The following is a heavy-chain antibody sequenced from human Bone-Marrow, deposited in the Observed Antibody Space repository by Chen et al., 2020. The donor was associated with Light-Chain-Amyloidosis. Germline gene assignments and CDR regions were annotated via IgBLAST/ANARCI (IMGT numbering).Heavy chain of an antibody. CDR2: INHSGST. V-gene: IGHV4-34*01. CDR1: GGSFSGYY. Sequence: QVQLQQWGAGLLKPSETLSLTCAVYGGSFSGYYWSWIRQPPGKGLEWIGEINHSGSTNYNPSLKGRVPLSVDTPKTQFSLRLGPGPAADTAVYYCGGGRPFYGSGSYYPLCWFDPWGQGTLVPVSS. J-gene: IGHJ5*02. D-gene: IGHD3-10*01. CDR3: GGGRPFYGSGSYYPLCWFDP.